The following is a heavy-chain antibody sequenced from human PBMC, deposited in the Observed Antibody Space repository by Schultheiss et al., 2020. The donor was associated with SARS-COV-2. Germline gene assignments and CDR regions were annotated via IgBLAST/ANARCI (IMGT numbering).Heavy chain of an antibody. CDR2: ISYDGSNK. V-gene: IGHV3-30*01. CDR1: GFTFSSYA. J-gene: IGHJ6*02. Sequence: SLRLSCAASGFTFSSYAMHWVRQAPGKGLEWVAVISYDGSNKYYADSVKGRFTISRDNSKNTLYLQMNSLRAEDTAVYYCARASSTYDGMDVWGQGTTVTVSS. CDR3: ARASSTYDGMDV.